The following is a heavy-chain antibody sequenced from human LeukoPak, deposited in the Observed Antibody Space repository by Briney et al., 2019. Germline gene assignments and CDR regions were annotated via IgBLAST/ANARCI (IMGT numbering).Heavy chain of an antibody. J-gene: IGHJ6*02. CDR2: ISSSSSTI. CDR1: GFIFTIYF. Sequence: GGSLRLSCAASGFIFTIYFMSWVRQAPGKGLEWVSYISSSSSTIYYADSVKGRFTISRDNAKNSLYLQMNSLRDEDTAVYYCARGGFYCSGGSCYPGNGMDVWGQGTTVTVSS. V-gene: IGHV3-48*02. D-gene: IGHD2-15*01. CDR3: ARGGFYCSGGSCYPGNGMDV.